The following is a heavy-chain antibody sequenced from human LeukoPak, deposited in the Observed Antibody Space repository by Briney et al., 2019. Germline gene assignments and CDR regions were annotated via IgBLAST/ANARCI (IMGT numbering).Heavy chain of an antibody. Sequence: GGSLRLSCAASGFTFSSYAMSWVRQAPGKGLEWVSAISGSGGSTYYADSVKGRFTISRDNPKNTLYLQMNSLRAEDTAVYYCAKAYGSGSYYYFDYWGQGTLVTVSS. CDR3: AKAYGSGSYYYFDY. V-gene: IGHV3-23*01. CDR1: GFTFSSYA. J-gene: IGHJ4*02. CDR2: ISGSGGST. D-gene: IGHD3-10*01.